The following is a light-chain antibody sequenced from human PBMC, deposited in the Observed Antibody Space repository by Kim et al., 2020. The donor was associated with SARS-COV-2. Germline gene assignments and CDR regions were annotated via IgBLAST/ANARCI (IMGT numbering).Light chain of an antibody. V-gene: IGKV3-15*01. Sequence: EIVMTQSPATLSVSPRERVTLSCRASQTVDRNLAWYQQKGGQPPRLLIYRASTRATDIPDRFSGSGSGTEFTLTIHSLRSEDSGNYYCQQFSKWPLTFGGGTSVGI. CDR1: QTVDRN. CDR2: RAS. CDR3: QQFSKWPLT. J-gene: IGKJ4*01.